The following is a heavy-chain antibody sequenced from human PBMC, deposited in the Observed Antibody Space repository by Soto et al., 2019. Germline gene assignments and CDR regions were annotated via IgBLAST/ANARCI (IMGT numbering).Heavy chain of an antibody. J-gene: IGHJ3*02. D-gene: IGHD3-3*01. CDR1: GYPVTAYY. Sequence: QLHLVQSGAVVKKPGASVTVSCSASGYPVTAYYMHWVRQAPGRGLEWMGGINPATGAAKYTQTCQGRVTRTRDTSTSTVFMELRGLTSEDPAVFYCARGGGVGVAGSAAFDMWGQGTVVTVSS. CDR3: ARGGGVGVAGSAAFDM. V-gene: IGHV1-2*02. CDR2: INPATGAA.